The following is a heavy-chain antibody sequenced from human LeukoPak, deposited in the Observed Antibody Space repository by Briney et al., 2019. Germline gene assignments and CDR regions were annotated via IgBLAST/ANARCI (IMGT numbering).Heavy chain of an antibody. CDR3: ARLFMESENYFDY. J-gene: IGHJ4*02. Sequence: PGRSLILSWAASGFTFSSYAMHWVRQAPGKGLEWVAVISYDGSNKYYADSVKGRFTISRDNSKNTLYLQMNSLRAEDTAVYYCARLFMESENYFDYWGQGTLVTVSS. D-gene: IGHD3-3*01. CDR1: GFTFSSYA. CDR2: ISYDGSNK. V-gene: IGHV3-30-3*01.